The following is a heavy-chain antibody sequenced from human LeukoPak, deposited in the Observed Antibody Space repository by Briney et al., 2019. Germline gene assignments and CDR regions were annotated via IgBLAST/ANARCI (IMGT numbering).Heavy chain of an antibody. CDR1: GGSISGRPYY. Sequence: SETLSLTCTVSGGSISGRPYYWGWIRQPPGKGLEWIWSAYYTGNTYYNSSLKSRVTISLDTSKNQFSLELNSVTAADTAVYYCARGAYFDSWGRGTLFTVSS. D-gene: IGHD3-16*01. CDR3: ARGAYFDS. V-gene: IGHV4-39*07. J-gene: IGHJ4*02. CDR2: AYYTGNT.